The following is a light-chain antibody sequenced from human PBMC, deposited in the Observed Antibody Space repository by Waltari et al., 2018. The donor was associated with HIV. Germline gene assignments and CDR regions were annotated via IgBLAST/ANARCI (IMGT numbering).Light chain of an antibody. CDR3: QQYNNWPLT. CDR1: QSVSSN. CDR2: GAS. Sequence: EIVMTQSPDTLSVSPRERATLSCRASQSVSSNLAWYQQRPVQAPRLLIYGASTRATGIPARFSGSGSGTEFTLTISSLQSEDFAVYSCQQYNNWPLTFGGGTKVEIK. V-gene: IGKV3-15*01. J-gene: IGKJ4*01.